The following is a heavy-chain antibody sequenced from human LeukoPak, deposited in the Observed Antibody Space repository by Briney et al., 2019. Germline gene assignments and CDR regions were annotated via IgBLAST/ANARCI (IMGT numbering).Heavy chain of an antibody. CDR2: IYYSGST. CDR1: GGSISSSSYY. CDR3: ERENPTGCSSTSCYVTNWFDP. J-gene: IGHJ5*02. D-gene: IGHD2-2*01. Sequence: PSETLSLTCTVSGGSISSSSYYWAWIRQPPGKGLEWIGYIYYSGSTNYNPSLKSRVTISVDTSKNQFSLKLSSVTAADTAVYYCERENPTGCSSTSCYVTNWFDPWGQGTLVTVSS. V-gene: IGHV4-61*01.